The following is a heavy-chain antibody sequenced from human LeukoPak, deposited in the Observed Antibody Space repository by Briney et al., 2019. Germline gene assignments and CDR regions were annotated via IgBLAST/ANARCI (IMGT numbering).Heavy chain of an antibody. D-gene: IGHD3-22*01. CDR2: VSKSGSTT. V-gene: IGHV3-23*01. CDR3: AKVRYYDRAFDI. CDR1: GFPLSSYD. Sequence: GGSLRLSCAVSGFPLSSYDMSWVRQAPGKGLEWVSVVSKSGSTTHYADSVRGRFTISRDNSKNTLYLQMNSLRADDTAVYYCAKVRYYDRAFDIWGQGTMVTVSS. J-gene: IGHJ3*02.